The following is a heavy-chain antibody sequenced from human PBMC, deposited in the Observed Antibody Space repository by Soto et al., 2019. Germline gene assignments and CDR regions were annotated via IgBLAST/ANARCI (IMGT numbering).Heavy chain of an antibody. Sequence: EVQLVESGGGLVQPGGSLRLSCAPSGFTFSSYWMHWVRQAPGKGLVWVSRINSDGSSTSYADSVQGRFTISRDNGKNTLYLQMNSLRAEDAAVYYCAREVYDSWSGYYMYCYGMDVWGQGTTVTVSS. V-gene: IGHV3-74*01. D-gene: IGHD3-3*01. CDR1: GFTFSSYW. CDR2: INSDGSST. CDR3: AREVYDSWSGYYMYCYGMDV. J-gene: IGHJ6*02.